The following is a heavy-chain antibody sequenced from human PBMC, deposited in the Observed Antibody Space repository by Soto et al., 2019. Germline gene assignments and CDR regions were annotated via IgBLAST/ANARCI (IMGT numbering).Heavy chain of an antibody. CDR3: AGDPDSHYNDSHASSYP. CDR1: GGTFSTYT. V-gene: IGHV1-69*04. CDR2: IIPIIGII. Sequence: SVKVSCKASGGTFSTYTITWVRQAPGQGLEWMGRIIPIIGIINYAQKFQGRVTISADKFTGTAYMELTGLRSDDTAAYYCAGDPDSHYNDSHASSYPWGQGTLVTVSS. D-gene: IGHD4-4*01. J-gene: IGHJ5*02.